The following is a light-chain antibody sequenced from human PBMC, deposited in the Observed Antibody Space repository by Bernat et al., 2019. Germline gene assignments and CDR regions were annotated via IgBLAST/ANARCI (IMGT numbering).Light chain of an antibody. CDR2: RAS. CDR1: QNINNW. V-gene: IGKV1-5*03. J-gene: IGKJ1*01. Sequence: DIQMTQSPSTLSASVGDRVTITCRASQNINNWLAWYQQKSGQAPNLLVYRASRLETGVPSRFNGSGYGTEFTLTISSLQPDDFATYYCQQYNTYWTVGEGTMVVLK. CDR3: QQYNTYWT.